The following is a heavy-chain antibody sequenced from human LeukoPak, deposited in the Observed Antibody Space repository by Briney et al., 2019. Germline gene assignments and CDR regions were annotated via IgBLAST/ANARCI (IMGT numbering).Heavy chain of an antibody. J-gene: IGHJ4*02. CDR1: GFTFSSYA. V-gene: IGHV3-53*01. CDR2: IYSGGST. D-gene: IGHD1-14*01. CDR3: ARGTGEDY. Sequence: GGSLRLSCAASGFTFSSYAMHWVRQAPGKGLEWVSVIYSGGSTNYADSVKGRFTISRDNSKNTLYLQMNSLRAEDTAVYYCARGTGEDYWGQGTLVTVSS.